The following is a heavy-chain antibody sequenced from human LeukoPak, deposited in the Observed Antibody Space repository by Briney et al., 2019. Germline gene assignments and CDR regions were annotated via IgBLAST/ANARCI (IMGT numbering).Heavy chain of an antibody. J-gene: IGHJ4*02. D-gene: IGHD3-10*01. Sequence: GGSLRLSCAASGFTFSSYAMNWVRQAPGKGLEWVSSISGSGGSTYYADSVKGRFTISRDNAKNSLYLQMNSLRAEDTAVYYCARGPMLRGVIIRRSKSGYFDCWGQGTLVTVFS. CDR2: ISGSGGST. CDR1: GFTFSSYA. CDR3: ARGPMLRGVIIRRSKSGYFDC. V-gene: IGHV3-23*01.